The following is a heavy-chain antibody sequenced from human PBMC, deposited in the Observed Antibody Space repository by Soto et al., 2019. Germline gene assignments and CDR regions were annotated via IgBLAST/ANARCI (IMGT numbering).Heavy chain of an antibody. V-gene: IGHV4-34*01. CDR1: GGSFSGYY. CDR3: ASSRFFTLDY. D-gene: IGHD3-10*01. J-gene: IGHJ4*02. CDR2: INHSGST. Sequence: QVQLQQWGAGLLKPSETLSLTCAVYGGSFSGYYWSWIRQPPGKGLEWIGEINHSGSTNYNPSLKSRVTISVDPSKNQFPLKLSSVTAADTAVYYCASSRFFTLDYWGQGTLVTVSS.